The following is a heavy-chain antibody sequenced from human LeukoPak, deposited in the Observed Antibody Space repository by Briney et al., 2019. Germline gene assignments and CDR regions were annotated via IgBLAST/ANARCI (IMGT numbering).Heavy chain of an antibody. V-gene: IGHV4-34*01. Sequence: SETLSLTCAVYGGSFSGYYWSWIRQPPGKGLEWIGEINHSGSTNYNPSLKSRVTISVDTSKNQFSLKLSSVTAADTAVYYCARSRSGYPEHDYYYYGMDVWGQGTTVTVSS. D-gene: IGHD3-3*01. CDR3: ARSRSGYPEHDYYYYGMDV. CDR2: INHSGST. J-gene: IGHJ6*02. CDR1: GGSFSGYY.